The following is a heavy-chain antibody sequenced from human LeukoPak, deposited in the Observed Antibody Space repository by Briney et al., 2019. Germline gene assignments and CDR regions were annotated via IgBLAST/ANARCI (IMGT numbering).Heavy chain of an antibody. J-gene: IGHJ4*02. V-gene: IGHV3-66*01. CDR3: AREHDSSGYFDY. CDR2: CYSGGST. D-gene: IGHD3-22*01. CDR1: GFTVSSNY. Sequence: GGSLRLSCAASGFTVSSNYMSWVRQAPGKGLEWVSVCYSGGSTYYADSVKGRFTISRDNSKNTLYLQMNSLRAEDTAVYYCAREHDSSGYFDYWGQGTLVTVSS.